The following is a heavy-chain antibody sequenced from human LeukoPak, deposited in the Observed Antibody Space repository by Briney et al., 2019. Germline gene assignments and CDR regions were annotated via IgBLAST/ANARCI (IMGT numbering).Heavy chain of an antibody. V-gene: IGHV4-39*01. J-gene: IGHJ4*02. D-gene: IGHD3-3*01. CDR1: GGSISSSSYY. Sequence: SETLSLTCTVSGGSISSSSYYWGWIRQPPGKGLEWIGNIYYSGSTYYNPSLKSRVTISVDTSKNQFSLKLSSVTAADTAMYYCARLYDFWSGYIDYWGPGTLVTVSS. CDR2: IYYSGST. CDR3: ARLYDFWSGYIDY.